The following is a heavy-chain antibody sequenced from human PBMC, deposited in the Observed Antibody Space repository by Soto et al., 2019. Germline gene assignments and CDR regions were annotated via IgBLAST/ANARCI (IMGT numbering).Heavy chain of an antibody. V-gene: IGHV3-7*03. CDR1: GFTFSSYW. Sequence: EVQLVESGGGLVQPGGSLRLSCAASGFTFSSYWMSWVRQAPGKGLEWVANIKQDGSEKYYVDSVKGRFTISRDNAKNSLYLQMNSLRAEDTAVYYCARVLVVERMYNWNDGSYYYYGMDVWGQGTTVTVSS. D-gene: IGHD1-20*01. CDR2: IKQDGSEK. CDR3: ARVLVVERMYNWNDGSYYYYGMDV. J-gene: IGHJ6*02.